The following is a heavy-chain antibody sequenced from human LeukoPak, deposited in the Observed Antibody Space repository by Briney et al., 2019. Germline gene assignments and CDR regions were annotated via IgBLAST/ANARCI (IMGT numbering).Heavy chain of an antibody. D-gene: IGHD2-21*02. CDR1: GGSIGGYY. J-gene: IGHJ4*02. CDR2: TYYSGSP. V-gene: IGHV4-59*01. CDR3: ARFRDSGGGCYFLDY. Sequence: PSETLSLTCTVSGGSIGGYYWSWIRQPPGRGLEWIGNTYYSGSPNYSPSLKSRVAISVDTSKNQFSLNLSSMTAADTAVYYCARFRDSGGGCYFLDYWGQGTLVTVSS.